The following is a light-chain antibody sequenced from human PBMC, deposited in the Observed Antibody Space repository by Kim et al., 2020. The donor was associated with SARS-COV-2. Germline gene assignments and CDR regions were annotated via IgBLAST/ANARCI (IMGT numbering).Light chain of an antibody. CDR3: SAWDRSLRGWV. J-gene: IGLJ3*02. V-gene: IGLV10-54*01. CDR1: SNNVGNQG. CDR2: RNN. Sequence: RQTATLTCTENSNNVGNQGAAWLQQHQGHPPKVLFYRNNKRPSGISERLSASRSGNTASLTITGLQPEDEADYYCSAWDRSLRGWVFGGGTQLTVL.